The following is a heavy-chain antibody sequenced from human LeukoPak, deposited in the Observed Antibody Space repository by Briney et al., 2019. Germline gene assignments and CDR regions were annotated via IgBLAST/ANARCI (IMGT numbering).Heavy chain of an antibody. V-gene: IGHV3-23*01. D-gene: IGHD2-21*02. CDR3: AKGDVAVTAMNYFDY. CDR2: TSGSGGST. CDR1: GFTFSSYA. Sequence: GGSLRLSCAASGFTFSSYAMSWVRQAPGKGLEWASATSGSGGSTYYADSVKGRFTISRDNSKNTLYLQMNSLRAEDTAVYYCAKGDVAVTAMNYFDYWGQGTLVTVSS. J-gene: IGHJ4*02.